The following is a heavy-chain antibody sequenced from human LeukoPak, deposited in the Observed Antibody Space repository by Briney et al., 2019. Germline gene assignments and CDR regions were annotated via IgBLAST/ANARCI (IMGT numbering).Heavy chain of an antibody. D-gene: IGHD2-15*01. CDR3: AKLGYCSGGSCSQNDAFDI. CDR1: GFTFSSYG. V-gene: IGHV3-30*18. Sequence: GRSLRLSCAAPGFTFSSYGMHWVRQAPGKGLEWVAVISYDGSNKYYADSVKGRFTISRDNSKNTLYLQMNSLRAEDTAVYYCAKLGYCSGGSCSQNDAFDIWGQGTMVTVSS. J-gene: IGHJ3*02. CDR2: ISYDGSNK.